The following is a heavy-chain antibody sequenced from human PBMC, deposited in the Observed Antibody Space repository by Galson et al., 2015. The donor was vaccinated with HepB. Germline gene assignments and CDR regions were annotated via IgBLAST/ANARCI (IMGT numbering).Heavy chain of an antibody. CDR3: TRDSTTGN. Sequence: LRLSCAASGFSFPDNTMTWVRQAPGKGLEWIGLIRGSTYGGATEYAASVRGRFTISRDDSKSIVYLQMDSLKTEDTAVYYCTRDSTTGNWGQGTLVTVSS. V-gene: IGHV3-49*04. D-gene: IGHD1-1*01. CDR2: IRGSTYGGAT. CDR1: GFSFPDNT. J-gene: IGHJ4*02.